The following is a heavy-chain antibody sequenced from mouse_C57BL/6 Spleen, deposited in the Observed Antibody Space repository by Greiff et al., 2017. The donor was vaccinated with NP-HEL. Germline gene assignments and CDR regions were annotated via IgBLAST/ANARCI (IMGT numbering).Heavy chain of an antibody. CDR2: ISSGSSTI. CDR3: ARNERYDGYYWFAY. CDR1: GFTFSDYG. J-gene: IGHJ3*01. V-gene: IGHV5-17*01. D-gene: IGHD2-3*01. Sequence: EVQVVESGGGLVKPGGSLKLSCAASGFTFSDYGMHWVRQAPEKGLEWVAYISSGSSTIYYADTVKGRFTISRDNAKNTLFLQMTSLRSEDTAMYYCARNERYDGYYWFAYWGQGTLVTVSA.